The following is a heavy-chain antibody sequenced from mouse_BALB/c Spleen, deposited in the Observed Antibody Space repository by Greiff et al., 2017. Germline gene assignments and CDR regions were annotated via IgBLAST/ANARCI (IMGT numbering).Heavy chain of an antibody. D-gene: IGHD2-4*01. CDR3: ASRGMITTVDY. V-gene: IGHV14-3*02. CDR2: IDPANGNT. J-gene: IGHJ2*01. CDR1: GFNIKDTY. Sequence: EVQLQQSGAELVKPGASVKLSCTASGFNIKDTYMHWVKQRPEQGLEWIGRIDPANGNTKYDPKFQGKATITADTSSNTAYLQLISLTSEDTAVYYCASRGMITTVDYWGQGTTLTVSS.